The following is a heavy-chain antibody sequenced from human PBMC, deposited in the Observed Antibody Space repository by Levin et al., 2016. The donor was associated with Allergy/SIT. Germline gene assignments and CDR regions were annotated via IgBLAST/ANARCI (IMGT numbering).Heavy chain of an antibody. Sequence: GGSLRLSCAASGFTFSSYAMSWVRQAPGKGLEWVSAISGSGGSTYYADSVKGRFTISRDNAKNTLYLQMNSLRAEDTAVYYCASISGSYYHLDYWGQGTLVTVSS. CDR2: ISGSGGST. CDR3: ASISGSYYHLDY. J-gene: IGHJ4*02. D-gene: IGHD1-26*01. CDR1: GFTFSSYA. V-gene: IGHV3-23*01.